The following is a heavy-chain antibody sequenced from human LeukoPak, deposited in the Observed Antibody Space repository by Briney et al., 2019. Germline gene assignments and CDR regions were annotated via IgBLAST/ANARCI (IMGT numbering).Heavy chain of an antibody. CDR2: ISDNGGGT. V-gene: IGHV3-23*01. CDR1: GFIFRNYA. D-gene: IGHD4/OR15-4a*01. J-gene: IGHJ4*02. CDR3: AKESGALGAPLYDY. Sequence: GGSLRLSCVASGFIFRNYAMSWVRQAPGEGLEWVSGISDNGGGTYYADSLKGRFTISRDNSKNMLYLQMNSLRAEDTAVYYCAKESGALGAPLYDYWGRGTLVTVSS.